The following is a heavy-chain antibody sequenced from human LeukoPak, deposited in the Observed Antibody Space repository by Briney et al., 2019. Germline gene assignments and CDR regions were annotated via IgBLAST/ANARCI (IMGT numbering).Heavy chain of an antibody. D-gene: IGHD2-2*01. CDR2: IYYSGST. Sequence: SQTLSLTCTVSGGSISSDDYYWSWIRQHPGKGLEWIGYIYYSGSTYYNPSLKSRVTISVDTSKNQFSLKLSSVTAADTAVYYCARDHTTSSNWFDPWGQGTLVTVSS. CDR1: GGSISSDDYY. V-gene: IGHV4-31*03. J-gene: IGHJ5*02. CDR3: ARDHTTSSNWFDP.